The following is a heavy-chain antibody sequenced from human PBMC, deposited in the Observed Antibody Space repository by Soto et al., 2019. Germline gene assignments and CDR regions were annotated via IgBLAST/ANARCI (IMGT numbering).Heavy chain of an antibody. D-gene: IGHD3-22*01. CDR3: ARAYGYYDSSGYYNYFDY. J-gene: IGHJ4*02. V-gene: IGHV3-30-3*01. Sequence: PGGSLRLSCAASGFTFSSYAMHWVRQAPGKGLEWVAVISYDGSNKYYADSVKGRFTISRGNSKNTLYLQMNSLRAEDTAVYYCARAYGYYDSSGYYNYFDYWGQGTLVTVSS. CDR1: GFTFSSYA. CDR2: ISYDGSNK.